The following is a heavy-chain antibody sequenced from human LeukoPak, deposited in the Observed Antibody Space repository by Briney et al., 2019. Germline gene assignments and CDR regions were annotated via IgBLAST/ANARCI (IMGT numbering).Heavy chain of an antibody. Sequence: TSETLSLTCTVSGGSISNTNYYWGWIRQPPGKGLEWIRSIYYNGNTYYNPSLKSRVTMSIDRSKNQFFLKLSSVTAADTTIYYCARSAGQSLGYFDYWGQGTLVTVSS. D-gene: IGHD6-19*01. V-gene: IGHV4-39*01. CDR2: IYYNGNT. CDR1: GGSISNTNYY. J-gene: IGHJ4*02. CDR3: ARSAGQSLGYFDY.